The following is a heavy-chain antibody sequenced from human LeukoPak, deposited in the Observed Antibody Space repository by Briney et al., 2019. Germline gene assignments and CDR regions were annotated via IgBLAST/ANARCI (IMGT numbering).Heavy chain of an antibody. J-gene: IGHJ3*01. Sequence: GGSLRLSCAASGFTFSTYDMQWVRQAPGMGLEWVSGISRSGSTYYTDSGKGRFTISRDNSKNTLDLQMNSLRAEDTAVYYCAKGGYFDFENWGQGTMVTVSS. CDR3: AKGGYFDFEN. CDR2: ISRSGST. V-gene: IGHV3-23*01. CDR1: GFTFSTYD. D-gene: IGHD3-9*01.